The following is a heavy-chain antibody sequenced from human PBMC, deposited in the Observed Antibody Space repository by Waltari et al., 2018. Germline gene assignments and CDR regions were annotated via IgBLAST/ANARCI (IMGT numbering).Heavy chain of an antibody. V-gene: IGHV3-23*01. Sequence: EVQLLESGGGLVQPGGSLRLSCAASGFTFSSYGLSWFRMAPGKGLQWVSAITGGGGSTCSAASVRGRFSIFRDKSKNTVYLQMRNLRAEDTAIYYCAKSSGRLTYYFDSWGRGTLVTVSS. CDR2: ITGGGGST. CDR3: AKSSGRLTYYFDS. CDR1: GFTFSSYG. J-gene: IGHJ4*02. D-gene: IGHD6-19*01.